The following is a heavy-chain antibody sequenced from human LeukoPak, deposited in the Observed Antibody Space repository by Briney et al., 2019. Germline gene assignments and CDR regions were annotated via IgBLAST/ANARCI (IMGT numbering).Heavy chain of an antibody. CDR3: ARHLTYDLGDF. D-gene: IGHD3-3*01. CDR1: GGSISALSGY. V-gene: IGHV4-39*01. Sequence: PSGALSLTCTVSGGSISALSGYWGWIRKAPGKGLEWIASMINGGNSFYHPSLKSQVSMSIDTSKNQFSLRLKSVAASDTALYYCARHLTYDLGDFWGQGVLVSVSS. J-gene: IGHJ4*02. CDR2: MINGGNS.